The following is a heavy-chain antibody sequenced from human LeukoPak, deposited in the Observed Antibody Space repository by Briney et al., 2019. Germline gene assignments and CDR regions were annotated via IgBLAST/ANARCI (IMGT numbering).Heavy chain of an antibody. J-gene: IGHJ4*02. Sequence: ASVKVSCKASGYTFTGHYLHWVRQAPGQGLEWMGWISAYNGNTNYAQKLQGRVTMTTDTSTSTAYMELRSLRSDDTAVYYCARDLKRGYSSGRYSWGTGSSNDYWGQGTLVTVSS. D-gene: IGHD6-19*01. V-gene: IGHV1-18*04. CDR1: GYTFTGHY. CDR2: ISAYNGNT. CDR3: ARDLKRGYSSGRYSWGTGSSNDY.